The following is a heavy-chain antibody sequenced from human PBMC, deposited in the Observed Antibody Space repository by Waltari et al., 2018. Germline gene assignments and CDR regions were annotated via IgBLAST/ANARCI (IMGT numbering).Heavy chain of an antibody. Sequence: EVQLLESGGGLVQPGGSLRLSCAASGFTFSSYAMSWVRQDPGKGLEWVSAISGSGGSTDDPDSVEGRFTISRDNSKNTLYLQMNSLRAEDTAVYYCAKDLVVVPAGAPEFDPWGQGTLVTVSS. J-gene: IGHJ5*02. D-gene: IGHD2-2*01. V-gene: IGHV3-23*01. CDR2: ISGSGGST. CDR3: AKDLVVVPAGAPEFDP. CDR1: GFTFSSYA.